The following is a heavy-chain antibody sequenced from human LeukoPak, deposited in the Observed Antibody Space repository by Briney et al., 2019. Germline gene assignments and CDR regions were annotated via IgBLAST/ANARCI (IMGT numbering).Heavy chain of an antibody. CDR1: GFTFDDYA. CDR3: AKDKDYDSSGYFDY. V-gene: IGHV3-9*01. Sequence: GGSLRLSCAASGFTFDDYAMHWVRQAPGKGLEWVSGISWSSGSIGYADSVKGRFTISRDNAKNSLYLQMNSLRAEDTALYYCAKDKDYDSSGYFDYWGQGTLVTVSS. CDR2: ISWSSGSI. D-gene: IGHD3-22*01. J-gene: IGHJ4*02.